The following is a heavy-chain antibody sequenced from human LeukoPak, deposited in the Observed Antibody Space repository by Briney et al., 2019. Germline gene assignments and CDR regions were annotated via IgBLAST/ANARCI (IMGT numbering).Heavy chain of an antibody. D-gene: IGHD6-19*01. CDR1: GYIFSSYW. Sequence: GESLKISCKGSGYIFSSYWIAWVGQMPGKGLEWMGIIYLGDSDTRYIRSFQGQVTISADKSIRTAYLPWSSLKASDTATYHCARSGCSGWAEGFDYWGQGTLVTVSP. CDR3: ARSGCSGWAEGFDY. J-gene: IGHJ4*02. V-gene: IGHV5-51*01. CDR2: IYLGDSDT.